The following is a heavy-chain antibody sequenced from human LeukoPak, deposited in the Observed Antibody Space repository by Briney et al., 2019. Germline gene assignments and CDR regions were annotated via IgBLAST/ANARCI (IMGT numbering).Heavy chain of an antibody. Sequence: GRSLRLSCAASGFTFSSYSMNWVRQAPGKGLEWVSYISSSSSTIRYADSMKGRFTISRDNAKNSLYLQMNSLRAEDTAVYYCAITWGATYFDYWGQGTLVTVSS. V-gene: IGHV3-48*04. J-gene: IGHJ4*02. CDR1: GFTFSSYS. D-gene: IGHD1-26*01. CDR3: AITWGATYFDY. CDR2: ISSSSSTI.